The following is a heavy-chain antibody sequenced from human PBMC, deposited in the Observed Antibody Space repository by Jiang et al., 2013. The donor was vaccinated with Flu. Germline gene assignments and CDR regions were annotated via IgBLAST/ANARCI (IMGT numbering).Heavy chain of an antibody. CDR2: ISHTGNT. J-gene: IGHJ4*02. V-gene: IGHV4-4*02. CDR3: ARNPAGGE. D-gene: IGHD4-17*01. CDR1: GGSISGGSW. Sequence: PGLVKPSGTLSLTCAVFGGSISGGSWWSWVRQPPGKGLEWIGEISHTGNTNYNPSLASRVTISVDTSKNQFSLKLKSVTAADTAVYYCARNPAGGEWGQGTLVTVSS.